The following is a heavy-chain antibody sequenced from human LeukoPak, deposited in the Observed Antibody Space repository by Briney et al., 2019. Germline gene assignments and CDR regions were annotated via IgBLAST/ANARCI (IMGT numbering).Heavy chain of an antibody. CDR3: ARAADGYNSLGIYYYYYMDV. Sequence: PGGSLRLSCAASGFTFSSYSMNWVRQAPGKGLEWVSSISSSSSYIYYADSVKGRFTISRDNAKNSLYLQMNSLRAEDTAVYYCARAADGYNSLGIYYYYYMDVWGKGTTVTVSS. CDR2: ISSSSSYI. J-gene: IGHJ6*03. D-gene: IGHD5-24*01. CDR1: GFTFSSYS. V-gene: IGHV3-21*01.